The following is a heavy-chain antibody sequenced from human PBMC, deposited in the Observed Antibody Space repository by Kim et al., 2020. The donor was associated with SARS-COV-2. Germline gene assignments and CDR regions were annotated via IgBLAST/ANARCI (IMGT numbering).Heavy chain of an antibody. V-gene: IGHV3-9*01. J-gene: IGHJ4*02. Sequence: DAWTSRFTISRDNAKNSLYLQMNSRRAEDTALYYCAKAIGSGYYSNFDYWGQGTLVTVSS. D-gene: IGHD3-22*01. CDR3: AKAIGSGYYSNFDY.